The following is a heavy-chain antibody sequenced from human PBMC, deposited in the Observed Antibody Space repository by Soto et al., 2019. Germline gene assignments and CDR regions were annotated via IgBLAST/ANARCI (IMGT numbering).Heavy chain of an antibody. CDR3: ARARCSSGQCYYFDY. J-gene: IGHJ4*02. V-gene: IGHV3-64*02. CDR2: ISRSGDRT. CDR1: GFTFSSYN. D-gene: IGHD2-15*01. Sequence: EVQLVESGEGLVQPGGSLRLSCAASGFTFSSYNINWIRQAPGKELELVSAISRSGDRTYYADSVKGRFTITRDNSKNTVWLQMGSLRAEDMAVYYCARARCSSGQCYYFDYWGRGALVSVSS.